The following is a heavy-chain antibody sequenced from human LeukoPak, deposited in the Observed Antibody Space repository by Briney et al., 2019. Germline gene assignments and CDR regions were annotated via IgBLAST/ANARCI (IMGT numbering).Heavy chain of an antibody. CDR1: GGSINISRYY. CDR2: VYYDGRT. D-gene: IGHD6-13*01. Sequence: SETLSLTCTVSGGSINISRYYWDWIRPPPGKGLEWVGSVYYDGRTYYNPTLKSRLSVSMDTSKNQFSVGLSSVTATDTAIYYCARHYGSTWGGYFDYWGQGALVPVSS. J-gene: IGHJ4*02. CDR3: ARHYGSTWGGYFDY. V-gene: IGHV4-39*01.